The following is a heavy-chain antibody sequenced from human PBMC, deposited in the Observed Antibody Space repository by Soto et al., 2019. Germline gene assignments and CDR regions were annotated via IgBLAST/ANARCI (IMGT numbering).Heavy chain of an antibody. D-gene: IGHD5-12*01. V-gene: IGHV4-59*01. CDR3: ARDRSDYAHYYYYGMDV. CDR2: IYYSGST. Sequence: SETLSLTCTVSGGSISSYYWSWIRQPPGKGLEWIGFIYYSGSTNYNPSLKSRVTISVDTSKNQFSLKLSSVTAADTAVYYCARDRSDYAHYYYYGMDVWGQGTTVTVS. J-gene: IGHJ6*02. CDR1: GGSISSYY.